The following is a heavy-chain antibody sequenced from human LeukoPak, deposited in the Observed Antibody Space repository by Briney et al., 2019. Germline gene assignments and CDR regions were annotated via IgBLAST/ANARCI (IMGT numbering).Heavy chain of an antibody. V-gene: IGHV3-30*02. J-gene: IGHJ4*02. CDR2: IRYDGTNK. Sequence: PGRSLRLSRAASGFSFSSYGMHWVRQAPGKGLEWVAFIRYDGTNKYYADSVKGRFTISRDNSRNTLYLQMNSLRAEDTAMYYCAKDSAYYYDSSGYYYDWGQGTLVTVSS. CDR3: AKDSAYYYDSSGYYYD. CDR1: GFSFSSYG. D-gene: IGHD3-22*01.